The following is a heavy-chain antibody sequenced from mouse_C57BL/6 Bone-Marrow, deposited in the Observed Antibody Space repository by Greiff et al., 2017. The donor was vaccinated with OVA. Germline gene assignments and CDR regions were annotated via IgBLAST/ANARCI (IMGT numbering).Heavy chain of an antibody. J-gene: IGHJ4*01. CDR3: ARGEIFGYYLWDY. CDR1: GYSITSGYY. V-gene: IGHV3-6*01. Sequence: EVQLQQSGPGLVKPSQSLSLTCSVTGYSITSGYYWNWIRQFPGNKLEWMGYISYDGSNNYNPSLKNRISITRDTSKNQFFLKLNSVTTEDTATYYCARGEIFGYYLWDYWGQGTSVTVSS. CDR2: ISYDGSN. D-gene: IGHD2-3*01.